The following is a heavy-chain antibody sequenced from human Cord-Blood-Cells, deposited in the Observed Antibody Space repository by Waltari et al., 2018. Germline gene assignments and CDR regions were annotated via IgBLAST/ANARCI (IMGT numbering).Heavy chain of an antibody. Sequence: QVQLQESGPGLVKPSGTLSLTCAVSGGPISSRNWLSWVRPPPGKGLEWIGEIYHSGSTNYNPSLKSRVTISVDKSKNQFSLKLSSVTAADTAVYYCARADHSSRWYNWFDPWGQGTLVTVSS. CDR2: IYHSGST. V-gene: IGHV4-4*02. CDR1: GGPISSRNW. D-gene: IGHD6-13*01. J-gene: IGHJ5*02. CDR3: ARADHSSRWYNWFDP.